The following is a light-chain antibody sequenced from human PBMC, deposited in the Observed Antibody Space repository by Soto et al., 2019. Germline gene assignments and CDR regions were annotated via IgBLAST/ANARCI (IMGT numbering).Light chain of an antibody. V-gene: IGKV1-33*01. CDR3: QQFDNLIS. Sequence: IPMTQSPSSLSASVGDRVTITCQASQDISDYLNWYQQKPGEAPNLLIYDASTLATGVPSRFRGSGSGTDFTLTISSLQPEDIGTYFCQQFDNLISFGGGTKVEIK. CDR1: QDISDY. CDR2: DAS. J-gene: IGKJ4*01.